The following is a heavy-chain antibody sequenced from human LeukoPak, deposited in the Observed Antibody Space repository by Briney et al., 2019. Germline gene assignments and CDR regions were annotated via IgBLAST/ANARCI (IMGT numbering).Heavy chain of an antibody. CDR3: ARKSPYYTHNWFDP. Sequence: SETLSLTCTVSGGSISSYYWSWIRQPPGKGLEWIGYIYYSGSTNYNPSLKSRVTISVDTSENQFSLKLSSVTAADTAVYYCARKSPYYTHNWFDPWGQGTLVTVSS. CDR1: GGSISSYY. CDR2: IYYSGST. D-gene: IGHD3-10*01. V-gene: IGHV4-59*01. J-gene: IGHJ5*02.